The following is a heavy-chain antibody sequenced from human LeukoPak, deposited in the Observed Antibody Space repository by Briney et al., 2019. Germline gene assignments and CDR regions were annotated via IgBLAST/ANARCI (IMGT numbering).Heavy chain of an antibody. D-gene: IGHD6-13*01. CDR1: GGSISSGGYY. CDR2: IYHSGST. CDR3: ARESHSSSWQPYYFDY. Sequence: SETLSLTCTVSGGSISSGGYYWSWIRQPPGKGLEWIGYIYHSGSTYYNPSLKSRVTISADRSENQFSLKLSSVTAADTAVYYCARESHSSSWQPYYFDYWGQGTLVTVSS. J-gene: IGHJ4*02. V-gene: IGHV4-30-2*01.